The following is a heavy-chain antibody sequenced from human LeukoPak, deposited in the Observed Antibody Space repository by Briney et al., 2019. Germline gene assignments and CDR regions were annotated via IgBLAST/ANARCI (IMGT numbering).Heavy chain of an antibody. V-gene: IGHV3-53*01. D-gene: IGHD6-19*01. Sequence: GGSLRLSCAASGFTVSSNYMSWVRQAPGKGLEWVSLIYSGGSTYYADSVKGRFTISRDNSKNTLYLQMSSLRAEDTAVYYCARGTSSGWYGEYWGQGTLVTVSS. CDR1: GFTVSSNY. CDR3: ARGTSSGWYGEY. J-gene: IGHJ4*02. CDR2: IYSGGST.